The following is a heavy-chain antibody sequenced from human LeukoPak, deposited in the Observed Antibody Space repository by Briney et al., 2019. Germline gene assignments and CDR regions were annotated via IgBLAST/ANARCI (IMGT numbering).Heavy chain of an antibody. D-gene: IGHD3-10*01. J-gene: IGHJ3*02. CDR3: ARDFRGSVDAFDI. V-gene: IGHV4-61*01. Sequence: SETLSLTCTVSGGSISSSSYYWGWIRQPPGKGLEWIGYIYYSGRTNYNPSLKSRVSISVDTSKNQFSLKLSSVTAADTAVYYCARDFRGSVDAFDIWGQGTMVAVSS. CDR1: GGSISSSSYY. CDR2: IYYSGRT.